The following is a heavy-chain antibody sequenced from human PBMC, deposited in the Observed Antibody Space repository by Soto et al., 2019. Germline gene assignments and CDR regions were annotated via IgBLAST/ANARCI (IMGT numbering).Heavy chain of an antibody. D-gene: IGHD3-10*01. Sequence: QVQLEQSGAEVKKPGASVKVSCQTSGYTFTSYTLHWVRQAPGQGLEWLGWINAGNGREKYSQRFQDRVSLSTDRPTTTAYMEIRGLRSKDTVVYYCARGGGWVGEASFDTWGQGTLVIVSS. CDR2: INAGNGRE. CDR1: GYTFTSYT. J-gene: IGHJ4*02. CDR3: ARGGGWVGEASFDT. V-gene: IGHV1-3*01.